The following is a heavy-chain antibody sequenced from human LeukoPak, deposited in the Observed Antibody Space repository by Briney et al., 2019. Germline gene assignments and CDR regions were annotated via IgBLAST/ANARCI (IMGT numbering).Heavy chain of an antibody. D-gene: IGHD3-10*01. Sequence: GGSLRLSCAASGFTFNNYAMHWVRQAPGKGLEWVAVVLYDGTMQYYADSVKGRFTISRDNSKNTLYLQMNSLRAEDTAVYYCAGGYGPGSYYSQDYWGQGTLVTVSS. CDR2: VLYDGTMQ. V-gene: IGHV3-30*04. CDR3: AGGYGPGSYYSQDY. CDR1: GFTFNNYA. J-gene: IGHJ4*02.